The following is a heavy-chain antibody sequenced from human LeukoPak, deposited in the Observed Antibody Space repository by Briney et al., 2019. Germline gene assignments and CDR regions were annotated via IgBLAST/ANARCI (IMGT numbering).Heavy chain of an antibody. CDR2: IYHSGST. CDR1: GGFISSGGYS. J-gene: IGHJ4*02. V-gene: IGHV4-30-2*01. CDR3: ARVGGSYYFDY. Sequence: SQTLSLTCAVSGGFISSGGYSWSWIRQPPGKGLEWIGYIYHSGSTYYNPSLKSRVTISVDRSKNQFSLKLSSVTAADTAVYYCARVGGSYYFDYWGQGTLVTVSS. D-gene: IGHD1-26*01.